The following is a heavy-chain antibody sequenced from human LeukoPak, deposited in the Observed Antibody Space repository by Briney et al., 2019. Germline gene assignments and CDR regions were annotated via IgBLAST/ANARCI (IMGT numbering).Heavy chain of an antibody. CDR2: IYYSGRT. CDR1: AGSISSYY. CDR3: ARGTKDLVGITWYYYMEV. Sequence: SETLSLTCTVSAGSISSYYWSWIRQPQGMEREWMVYIYYSGRTNYSPSLESRVTISVDTSKNQFSLKLSSVTAADTAVYYCARGTKDLVGITWYYYMEVWGKGTTVTVSS. V-gene: IGHV4-59*01. D-gene: IGHD2-2*01. J-gene: IGHJ6*03.